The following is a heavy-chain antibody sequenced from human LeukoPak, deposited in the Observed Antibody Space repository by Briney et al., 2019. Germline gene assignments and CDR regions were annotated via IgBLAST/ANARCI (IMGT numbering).Heavy chain of an antibody. J-gene: IGHJ4*02. CDR2: IYHSGST. CDR1: GGSISSGGYY. Sequence: PSETLSLTCTVSGGSISSGGYYWSWIRQPPGKGLEWIGYIYHSGSTYYNPSLKSRVTISVDRSKNQFSLKLSSVTAADTAVYYCARDQLEFRGRYFDYWGQGTLVTVSS. CDR3: ARDQLEFRGRYFDY. D-gene: IGHD1-1*01. V-gene: IGHV4-30-2*01.